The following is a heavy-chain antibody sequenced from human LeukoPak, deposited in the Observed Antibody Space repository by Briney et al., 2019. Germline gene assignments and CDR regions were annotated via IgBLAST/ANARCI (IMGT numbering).Heavy chain of an antibody. D-gene: IGHD4-17*01. CDR1: GYSFTSYW. Sequence: GESLKISCKGSGYSFTSYWIGWVRQMPGKGLEWMGIIYPGDSDTRYSPSFQGQVTISADKSISTAYLQWSSLKASDTAMYYCARGASGYGDSLDAFDIWGQGTMVTVSS. J-gene: IGHJ3*02. V-gene: IGHV5-51*01. CDR2: IYPGDSDT. CDR3: ARGASGYGDSLDAFDI.